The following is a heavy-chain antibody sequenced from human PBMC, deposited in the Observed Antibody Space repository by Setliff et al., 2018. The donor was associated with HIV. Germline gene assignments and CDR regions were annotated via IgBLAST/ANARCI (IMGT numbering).Heavy chain of an antibody. CDR3: AWGTQRPIDS. J-gene: IGHJ4*02. CDR2: IDPDRGEA. D-gene: IGHD3-16*01. CDR1: GYTFPDYY. Sequence: ASVKVSCKVSGYTFPDYYIQWVQQAPGKGLEWIGLIDPDRGEAVYAEKFQGRVTITADTSIDTGYLELRSLRYEDTAMYYCAWGTQRPIDSWGQGTLVTVSS. V-gene: IGHV1-69-2*01.